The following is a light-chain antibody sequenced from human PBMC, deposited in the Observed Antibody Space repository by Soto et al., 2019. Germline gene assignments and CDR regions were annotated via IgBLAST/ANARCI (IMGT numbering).Light chain of an antibody. CDR1: QSISYW. CDR2: KAS. V-gene: IGKV1-5*03. CDR3: QQYNSYSWS. Sequence: DIQMTQSPSTLSASVGDRVTCTCRASQSISYWLAWYQQKPGKAPKLLIYKASSLESGVPSRFSGSGSGTEFTLTISSLQPDDFATYYCQQYNSYSWSFGQGTKVEIK. J-gene: IGKJ1*01.